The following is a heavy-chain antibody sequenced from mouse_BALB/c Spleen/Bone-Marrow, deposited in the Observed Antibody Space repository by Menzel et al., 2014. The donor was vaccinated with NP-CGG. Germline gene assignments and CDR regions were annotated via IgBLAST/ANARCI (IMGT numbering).Heavy chain of an antibody. D-gene: IGHD2-4*01. V-gene: IGHV5-9-2*01. CDR1: GFTFSNYG. CDR2: ISGGGGXT. Sequence: EVKLMESGGGLVKSGGSLKLSCAASGFTFSNYGMSWVRRTPEKRLEWVATISGGGGXTFYSDSVKGRFTISRDNAKNNLYLQPSSLRSEDTAVYYCARHAYYDQTEVSFVYWGQGTLVTVSA. CDR3: ARHAYYDQTEVSFVY. J-gene: IGHJ3*01.